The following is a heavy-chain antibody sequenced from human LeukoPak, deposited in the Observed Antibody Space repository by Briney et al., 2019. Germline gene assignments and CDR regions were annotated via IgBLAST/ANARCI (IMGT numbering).Heavy chain of an antibody. Sequence: GESLQISCQGSGYRFTSYWIGWVGQLPGKGLEGMGTIYPGDSDTRYSPSFQGQVTISADKSISTAYLQWSSLKASDTAMYYCARQGRKSTAYVVFDIWGQGTMVTVSS. CDR3: ARQGRKSTAYVVFDI. CDR1: GYRFTSYW. V-gene: IGHV5-51*01. D-gene: IGHD3-10*02. J-gene: IGHJ3*02. CDR2: IYPGDSDT.